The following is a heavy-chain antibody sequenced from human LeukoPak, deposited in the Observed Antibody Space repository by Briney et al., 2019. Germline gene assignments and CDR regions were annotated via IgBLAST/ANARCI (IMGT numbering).Heavy chain of an antibody. Sequence: PSETLSLTCAVYGGSFSGYYWSWIRQPPGKGLEWIGEINHSGSTNYNPSLKSRVTISVDTSKNQFSLKLSSVTAADTAVYYCARQGYYGSGSYSNAFDIWGQGTMVTVSS. J-gene: IGHJ3*02. V-gene: IGHV4-34*01. D-gene: IGHD3-10*01. CDR2: INHSGST. CDR3: ARQGYYGSGSYSNAFDI. CDR1: GGSFSGYY.